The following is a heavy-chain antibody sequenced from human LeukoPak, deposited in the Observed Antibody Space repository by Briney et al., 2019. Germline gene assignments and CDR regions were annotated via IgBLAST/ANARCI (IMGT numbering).Heavy chain of an antibody. D-gene: IGHD3-10*01. CDR1: GFTFSDYY. CDR2: ISRGGSTT. CDR3: AKVYTMVRGVIRDDAFDI. V-gene: IGHV3-11*01. J-gene: IGHJ3*02. Sequence: GGSLRLSCAASGFTFSDYYMNWIRQALGKGLEWVSYISRGGSTTYYADSVKGRFTISRDNAKNSLYLQMHSLRAEDTALYYCAKVYTMVRGVIRDDAFDIWGQGTMVTVSS.